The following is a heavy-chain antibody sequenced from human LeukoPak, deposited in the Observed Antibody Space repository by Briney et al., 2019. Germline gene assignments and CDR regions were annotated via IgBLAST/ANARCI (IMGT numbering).Heavy chain of an antibody. J-gene: IGHJ4*02. CDR1: GFTFSSYW. V-gene: IGHV3-74*01. D-gene: IGHD5-24*01. CDR3: ARVPTRYFDY. Sequence: GGSLRLSCAASGFTFSSYWMNWVRQAPGKGLVWVSRIASDGSSTTYADSVKGRFSISRDNAKNTLYLQMNSLRAEDTAVYYCARVPTRYFDYWGQGTLVTVSS. CDR2: IASDGSST.